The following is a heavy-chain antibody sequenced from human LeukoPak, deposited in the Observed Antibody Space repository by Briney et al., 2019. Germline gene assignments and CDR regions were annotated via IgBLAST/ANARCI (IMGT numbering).Heavy chain of an antibody. Sequence: GGSLRLSCAASGFTFSSYSMNWVRQAPGKGLEWVSSISSSSSYIYYADSVKGRFTISRDNAKNSLYLQMNSLRAEDTAVYYCARDLGVVGATNWVGLFDYWGQGTLVTVSS. V-gene: IGHV3-21*01. J-gene: IGHJ4*02. CDR3: ARDLGVVGATNWVGLFDY. D-gene: IGHD1-26*01. CDR2: ISSSSSYI. CDR1: GFTFSSYS.